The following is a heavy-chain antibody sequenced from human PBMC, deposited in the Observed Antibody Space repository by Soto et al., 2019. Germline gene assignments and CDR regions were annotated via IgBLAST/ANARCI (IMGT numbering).Heavy chain of an antibody. Sequence: EVQLLESGGGLVQPGGSLRLSCAASGFTFNIYTMSWVRQAPGKELEWVSGIGARGSDTYFPDSVKGRFTISRDNSMDMVYLQMNRLRAEDTAVYFCAKGGTYHIGDFDSWGQGTLVTGSS. CDR1: GFTFNIYT. D-gene: IGHD5-12*01. V-gene: IGHV3-23*01. CDR2: IGARGSDT. J-gene: IGHJ4*02. CDR3: AKGGTYHIGDFDS.